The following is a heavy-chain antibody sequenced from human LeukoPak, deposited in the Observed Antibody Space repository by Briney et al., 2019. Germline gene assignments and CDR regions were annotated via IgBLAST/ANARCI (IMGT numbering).Heavy chain of an antibody. J-gene: IGHJ4*02. CDR1: GGTFSSYA. CDR3: ARDLPPSYYYDSTTLDY. D-gene: IGHD3-22*01. CDR2: IIPIFGTA. V-gene: IGHV1-69*13. Sequence: ASVKVSCKASGGTFSSYAISWVRQAPGQGLEWMGGIIPIFGTANYAQKFQGRVTITADESTSTAYMELSSLRSEDTAVYYCARDLPPSYYYDSTTLDYWGQGTLVTVSS.